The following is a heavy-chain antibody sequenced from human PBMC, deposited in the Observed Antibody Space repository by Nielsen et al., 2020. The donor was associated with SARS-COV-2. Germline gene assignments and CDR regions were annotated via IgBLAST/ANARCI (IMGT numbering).Heavy chain of an antibody. CDR2: INSDGSST. V-gene: IGHV3-74*01. J-gene: IGHJ4*02. CDR3: AIGYVNFDY. CDR1: GFTFSSYW. Sequence: GESLKISCAASGFTFSSYWMHWVRQAPGKGLVWVSRINSDGSSTSYADSVKGRFTISRDNAKNSLYLQMNSLRAEDTALYYCAIGYVNFDYWGQGTLVTVSS. D-gene: IGHD3-16*01.